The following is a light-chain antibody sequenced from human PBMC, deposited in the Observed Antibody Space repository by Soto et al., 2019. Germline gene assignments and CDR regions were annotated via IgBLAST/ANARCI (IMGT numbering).Light chain of an antibody. J-gene: IGKJ3*01. Sequence: DIQMTQSPSSLSASIGDRVTITCRSSQSISKYLNWYQQKPGKAPKVLIYGASSLQSGVPSRFSGAGSRTDFTLTISSLQPEVFATYDCQQTDTTPFTFGPGTRVDFK. CDR3: QQTDTTPFT. V-gene: IGKV1-39*01. CDR2: GAS. CDR1: QSISKY.